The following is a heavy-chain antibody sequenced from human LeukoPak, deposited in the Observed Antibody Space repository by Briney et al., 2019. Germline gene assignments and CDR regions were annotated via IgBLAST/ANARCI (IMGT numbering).Heavy chain of an antibody. J-gene: IGHJ4*02. V-gene: IGHV3-53*01. CDR1: GFTVSGSY. D-gene: IGHD3-10*01. Sequence: GGSLRLSCAGSGFTVSGSYLRWVRQPPGKGLEWVSIIYTSGGTYYEDSVKRPFTISRDNSKNTLYLQMNSLRAEDTAVYYCARGGGNTRFDYWGQGTLVTVSS. CDR2: IYTSGGT. CDR3: ARGGGNTRFDY.